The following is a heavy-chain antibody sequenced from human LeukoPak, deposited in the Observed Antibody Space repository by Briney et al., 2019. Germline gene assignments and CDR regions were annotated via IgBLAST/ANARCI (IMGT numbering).Heavy chain of an antibody. V-gene: IGHV3-7*01. D-gene: IGHD6-6*01. CDR2: IKQDGSVK. J-gene: IGHJ5*01. Sequence: GGSLRLSCAASGFTFNNYWMSWVRQAPGKGLEWVANIKQDGSVKSYVDYMEGRFTISRDNAKNSLYLQMNGLRAEDTAVYYCVRTSRSSSTDSWGQGTLVTVSS. CDR3: VRTSRSSSTDS. CDR1: GFTFNNYW.